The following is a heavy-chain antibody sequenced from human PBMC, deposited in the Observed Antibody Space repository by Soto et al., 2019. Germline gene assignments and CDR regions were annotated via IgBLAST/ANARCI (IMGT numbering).Heavy chain of an antibody. Sequence: GRSLRLSCAAFGFTFSSYWMHWVRQAPGKGLVWVSRINSDGSSTSYADSVKGRFTISRDNAKNTLYLQMNSLRAEDTAVYYCERYNWNDEEEYYMEVWGKGTTVTVSS. CDR3: ERYNWNDEEEYYMEV. V-gene: IGHV3-74*01. CDR2: INSDGSST. D-gene: IGHD1-1*01. J-gene: IGHJ6*03. CDR1: GFTFSSYW.